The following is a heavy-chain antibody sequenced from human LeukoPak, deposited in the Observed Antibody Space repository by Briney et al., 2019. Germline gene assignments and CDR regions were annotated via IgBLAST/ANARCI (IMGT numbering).Heavy chain of an antibody. Sequence: ASVKVSCKASGYTFTGYYMHWVRQAPGQGLEWMGWINPNSGGTNYAQKFQGRVTMTRDMSTSTDYMELSSLRSENTAVYYCARDNSVEDTAWWFDPWGQGTLVTVSS. CDR1: GYTFTGYY. J-gene: IGHJ5*02. V-gene: IGHV1-2*02. D-gene: IGHD4-23*01. CDR3: ARDNSVEDTAWWFDP. CDR2: INPNSGGT.